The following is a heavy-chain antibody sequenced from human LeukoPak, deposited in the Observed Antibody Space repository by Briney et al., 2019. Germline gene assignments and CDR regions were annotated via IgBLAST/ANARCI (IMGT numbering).Heavy chain of an antibody. CDR1: RFTFSNHG. D-gene: IGHD1-1*01. Sequence: PGGSLRLSCAASRFTFSNHGMHWVRQAPGKGLEWVALIWYDGSNEAFADSVKGRFTISRDNSKNTLFLQMNSLRAEDTAIYYCARDSSFGSLEDWGQGTLVTVSS. CDR2: IWYDGSNE. J-gene: IGHJ4*02. V-gene: IGHV3-33*01. CDR3: ARDSSFGSLED.